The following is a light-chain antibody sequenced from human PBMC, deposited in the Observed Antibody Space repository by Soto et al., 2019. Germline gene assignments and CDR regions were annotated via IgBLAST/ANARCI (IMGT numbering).Light chain of an antibody. CDR1: QSISNF. J-gene: IGKJ1*01. Sequence: DIQMTQSPSSLSASVGDRVTITCRASQSISNFLNWYQQKPGKAPKLLIYAASSLRSGVTSRFSGSGSGTDFTLTISSLQREDFATYVCQLSYSSPWTCGQGTKVEIK. V-gene: IGKV1-39*01. CDR2: AAS. CDR3: QLSYSSPWT.